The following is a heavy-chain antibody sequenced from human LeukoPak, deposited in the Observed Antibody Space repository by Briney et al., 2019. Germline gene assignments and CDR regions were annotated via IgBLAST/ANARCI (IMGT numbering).Heavy chain of an antibody. CDR2: IYGGGGT. D-gene: IGHD3-10*01. V-gene: IGHV3-53*05. J-gene: IGHJ5*02. CDR3: ARDRAGTQSWVEFDL. CDR1: GFTVSGTY. Sequence: GGSLRLTCAASGFTVSGTYMDWVRQAPGKGLEWVSVIYGGGGTVYADSVKGRFTISRDNSKNSLRTEDSAVYYCARDRAGTQSWVEFDLWGQGTLVTVSP.